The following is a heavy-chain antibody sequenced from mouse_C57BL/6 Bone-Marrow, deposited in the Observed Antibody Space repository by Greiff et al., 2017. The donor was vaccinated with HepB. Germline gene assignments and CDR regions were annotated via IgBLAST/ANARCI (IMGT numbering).Heavy chain of an antibody. J-gene: IGHJ2*01. CDR2: IWRGGST. CDR1: GFSLTSYG. D-gene: IGHD2-2*01. CDR3: ATLYGYDWYYFDY. V-gene: IGHV2-5*01. Sequence: QVQLQQSGPGLVQPSQSLSITCTVSGFSLTSYGVHWVRQSPGKGLEWLGVIWRGGSTDYNAAFMSRLSITKDNSKSQVFFKMNSLQADDTAIYYCATLYGYDWYYFDYWGQGTTLTVSS.